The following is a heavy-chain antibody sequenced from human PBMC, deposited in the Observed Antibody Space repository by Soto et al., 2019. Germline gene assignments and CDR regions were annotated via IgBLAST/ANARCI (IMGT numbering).Heavy chain of an antibody. D-gene: IGHD3-22*01. Sequence: EVQLLESGGGLVQPGGSLRLSCAASGFTFSSYAMPWVRQAPGKGLEWVSAISGSGGRTYYADSVKGRFTISRDNSKNTLYLQVNSLRAEDTAVYSCAKAANVQYYDSSGYYYGMDVWGQGTTVTVSS. CDR2: ISGSGGRT. V-gene: IGHV3-23*01. CDR1: GFTFSSYA. CDR3: AKAANVQYYDSSGYYYGMDV. J-gene: IGHJ6*02.